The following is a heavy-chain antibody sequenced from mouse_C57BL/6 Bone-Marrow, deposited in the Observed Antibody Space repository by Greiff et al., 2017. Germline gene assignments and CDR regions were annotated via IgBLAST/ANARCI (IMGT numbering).Heavy chain of an antibody. CDR1: GYTFTSYW. D-gene: IGHD1-1*01. Sequence: QVQLKQPGAELVKPGASVKLSCKASGYTFTSYWMHWVKQRPGQGLEWIGMIHPNSGSTNYNEKFKSKATLTVAKSSSTAYMQLSSLTSEDSAVYYCARRDYYGSTYWYFDVWGTGTTVTVSS. J-gene: IGHJ1*03. CDR3: ARRDYYGSTYWYFDV. V-gene: IGHV1-64*01. CDR2: IHPNSGST.